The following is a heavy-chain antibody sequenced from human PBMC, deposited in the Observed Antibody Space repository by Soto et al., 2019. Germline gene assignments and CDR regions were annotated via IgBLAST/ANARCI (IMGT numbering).Heavy chain of an antibody. CDR3: TKDIMAPHAYCSGAICHAHY. D-gene: IGHD2-15*01. CDR1: GFTFSSYG. CDR2: ISYDGSNK. Sequence: PGGSLRLSCAASGFTFSSYGMHWVRQAPGKGLEWVAVISYDGSNKYYADSVKGRFTISRDNSKNTVYLQMNSLRAEDTSVYYCTKDIMAPHAYCSGAICHAHYWGQGTLVTVSS. J-gene: IGHJ4*02. V-gene: IGHV3-30*18.